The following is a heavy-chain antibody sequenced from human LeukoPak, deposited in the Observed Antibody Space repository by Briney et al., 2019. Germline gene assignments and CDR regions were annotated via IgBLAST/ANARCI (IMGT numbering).Heavy chain of an antibody. V-gene: IGHV4-59*01. Sequence: NASETLSLTCTVSGGSISSYYWSWIRQPAGKGLEWIGFIYYTGSTNYNPSLKSRVTISVDTSKNQFSLRLNSVTAADTAVYYCAREGVGYSSGSHDAFDIWGQGTMVTVSS. D-gene: IGHD6-19*01. J-gene: IGHJ3*02. CDR1: GGSISSYY. CDR2: IYYTGST. CDR3: AREGVGYSSGSHDAFDI.